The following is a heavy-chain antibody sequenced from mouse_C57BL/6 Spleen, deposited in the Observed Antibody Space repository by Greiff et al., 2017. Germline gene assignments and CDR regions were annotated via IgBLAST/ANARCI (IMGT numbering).Heavy chain of an antibody. CDR2: INPSSGYT. CDR3: ARSGAAMDY. J-gene: IGHJ4*01. V-gene: IGHV1-4*01. CDR1: GYTFTSYT. D-gene: IGHD3-2*02. Sequence: QVQLQQSGAELARPGASVKMSCKASGYTFTSYTMHWVHQRPGQGLEWIGSINPSSGYTKYTQKFKDKATLTADKSSSTAYMHLSSLTSEDSAVXYCARSGAAMDYWGQGTSVTVSS.